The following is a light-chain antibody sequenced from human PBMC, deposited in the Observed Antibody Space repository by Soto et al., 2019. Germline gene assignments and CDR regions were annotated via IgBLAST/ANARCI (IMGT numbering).Light chain of an antibody. CDR1: QSVSSN. V-gene: IGKV3-15*01. CDR3: HQYNNWPPMA. Sequence: EIVMTQSPATLSVSPGERATLSCRASQSVSSNLAWYQQKPGQAPRLLIYGASTRATGIPARFSGSGSGTEFTLTISSRQSEDFAVYYCHQYNNWPPMAFGQGTKVEIK. CDR2: GAS. J-gene: IGKJ1*01.